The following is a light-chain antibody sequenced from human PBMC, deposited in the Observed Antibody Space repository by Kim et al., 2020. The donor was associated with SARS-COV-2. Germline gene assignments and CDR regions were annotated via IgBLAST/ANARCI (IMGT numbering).Light chain of an antibody. CDR1: KSVSSN. Sequence: GEKATRPCSAGKSVSSNLAGYQQKQGHAPRRLIYDAANRAAGMLARFSSSGAGRELIIIISSIEPEDDAVYYCQQRSNWPPLTFGGGTKVEIK. CDR3: QQRSNWPPLT. CDR2: DAA. V-gene: IGKV3-11*02. J-gene: IGKJ4*01.